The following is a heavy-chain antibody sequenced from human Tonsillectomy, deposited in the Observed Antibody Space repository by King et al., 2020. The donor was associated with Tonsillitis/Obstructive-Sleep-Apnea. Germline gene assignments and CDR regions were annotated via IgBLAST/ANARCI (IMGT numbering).Heavy chain of an antibody. J-gene: IGHJ6*02. Sequence: QLQESGPGLVKPSETLSLTCTVSGGSISSYYWSWIRQPPGKGLEWIGYSYYSGSTNYNPSLKSRVTISVDTSKNQFSLKLSSVTAADTAVYYCAREVVPAATNYYYYGMDVWGQGTTVTVSS. CDR2: SYYSGST. V-gene: IGHV4-59*01. CDR1: GGSISSYY. D-gene: IGHD2-2*01. CDR3: AREVVPAATNYYYYGMDV.